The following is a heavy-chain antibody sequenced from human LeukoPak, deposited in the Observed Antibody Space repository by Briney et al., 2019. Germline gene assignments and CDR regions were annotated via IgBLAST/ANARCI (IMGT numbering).Heavy chain of an antibody. Sequence: PSETLSLTCAVYGGSFSGYYWSWIRQPPGKGLEWIGEINHSGSTNYNPSLKSRVTISVDTSKNQFSLKLSSVTAADTAVYYCARGRQLLWFGELDYWGQGTLVTVSS. J-gene: IGHJ4*02. D-gene: IGHD3-10*01. CDR1: GGSFSGYY. CDR3: ARGRQLLWFGELDY. V-gene: IGHV4-34*01. CDR2: INHSGST.